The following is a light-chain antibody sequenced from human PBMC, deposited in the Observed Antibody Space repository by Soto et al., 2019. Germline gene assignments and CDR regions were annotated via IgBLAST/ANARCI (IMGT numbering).Light chain of an antibody. CDR1: QSVSSN. Sequence: EIVLIQSPATLSLSPGERATLSCRASQSVSSNLAWYQQNPGQAPGLLIFDASNRATGIPARFSGSGSGTDFTLTISSLEPEDFAVYYCQQHSNWPLTFGGGTKVEIK. CDR3: QQHSNWPLT. CDR2: DAS. J-gene: IGKJ4*01. V-gene: IGKV3-11*01.